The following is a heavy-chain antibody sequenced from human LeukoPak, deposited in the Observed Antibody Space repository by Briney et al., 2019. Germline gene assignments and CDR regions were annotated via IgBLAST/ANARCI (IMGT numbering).Heavy chain of an antibody. CDR3: ARGRLAYGSGRSFDY. V-gene: IGHV4-34*01. J-gene: IGHJ4*02. CDR2: INHSGST. D-gene: IGHD3-10*01. CDR1: GGSFSGYY. Sequence: PSETLSLTCAVYGGSFSGYYWSWIRQPPGKGLEWIGEINHSGSTNYNPSLKSRVTISVDTSKNQFSLKLSSVTAADTAVYYCARGRLAYGSGRSFDYWGQGTLVTVSS.